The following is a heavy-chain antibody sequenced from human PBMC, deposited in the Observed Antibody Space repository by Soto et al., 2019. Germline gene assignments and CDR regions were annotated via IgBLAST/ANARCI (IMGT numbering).Heavy chain of an antibody. CDR1: GGSISSGGYY. CDR3: ARGYDSRAAAPLDY. V-gene: IGHV4-31*03. CDR2: IYYSGST. Sequence: QVQLQESGPGLVKPSQTLSLTCTVSGGSISSGGYYWSWIRQHPGKGLEWIGYIYYSGSTYYNPSLKSRVTISVDTSKNQSSLKLSSVTAADTVVYYCARGYDSRAAAPLDYRGQGILVTVSS. J-gene: IGHJ4*02. D-gene: IGHD3-22*01.